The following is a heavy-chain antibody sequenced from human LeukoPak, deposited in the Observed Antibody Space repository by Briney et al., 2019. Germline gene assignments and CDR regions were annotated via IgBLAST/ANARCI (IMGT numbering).Heavy chain of an antibody. Sequence: SETLSLTCAVYGGSFSGYYWSWIRQPPGKGLEWSGEINHSGSTNYNPSLKSRVTISVDTSKNQFSLKLSSVTAADTAVYYCAAKTTFSDYWGQGTLVTVSS. CDR1: GGSFSGYY. D-gene: IGHD3-16*01. J-gene: IGHJ4*02. CDR3: AAKTTFSDY. V-gene: IGHV4-34*01. CDR2: INHSGST.